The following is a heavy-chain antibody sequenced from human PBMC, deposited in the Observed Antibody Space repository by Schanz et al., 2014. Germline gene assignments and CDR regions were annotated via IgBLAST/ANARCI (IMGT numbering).Heavy chain of an antibody. V-gene: IGHV4-39*02. D-gene: IGHD7-27*01. CDR1: SGSIRSSSNY. J-gene: IGHJ2*01. CDR3: ARDPTGDRVPNWYFDL. CDR2: IDFGGST. Sequence: QLQESGPGQVKPSETLSLTCAVSSGSIRSSSNYWAWIRQPPGKGLEWIGIIDFGGSTYYNPSLKSRVTRSEDTSKNHFSLKLPSVTAADTAVYYCARDPTGDRVPNWYFDLWGRGTLVIVSS.